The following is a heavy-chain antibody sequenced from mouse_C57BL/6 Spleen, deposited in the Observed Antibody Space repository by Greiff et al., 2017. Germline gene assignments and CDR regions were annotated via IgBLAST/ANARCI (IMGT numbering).Heavy chain of an antibody. D-gene: IGHD2-2*01. CDR2: IGPSDSYT. J-gene: IGHJ2*01. CDR3: AIGTTMVLFDY. V-gene: IGHV1-69*01. CDR1: GYTFTSYW. Sequence: VQLQQPGAELVMPGASVKLSCKASGYTFTSYWMPWVQQRPGQGLEWIGEIGPSDSYTNYTHKLKGQSTLTVDKSSSTAYLQLSSLTSEDSAVYCCAIGTTMVLFDYGGQGTTLTVSS.